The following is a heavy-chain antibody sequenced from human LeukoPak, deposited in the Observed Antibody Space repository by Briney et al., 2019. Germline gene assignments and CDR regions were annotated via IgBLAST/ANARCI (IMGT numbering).Heavy chain of an antibody. CDR3: ARVRRGRGFDY. CDR1: GYTFTSYY. CDR2: INPSGGST. D-gene: IGHD3-16*01. J-gene: IGHJ4*02. Sequence: ASVKVSCKASGYTFTSYYMHWVRQAPGQGLEWMGIINPSGGSTSYAQKFQGRVTMTRDMSTSTVYMELSSLRSEDTAVYYCARVRRGRGFDYWGQGTLVTVSS. V-gene: IGHV1-46*01.